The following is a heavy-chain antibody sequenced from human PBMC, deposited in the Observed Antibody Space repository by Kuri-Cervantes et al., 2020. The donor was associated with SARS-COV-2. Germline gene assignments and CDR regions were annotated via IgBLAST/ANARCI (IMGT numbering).Heavy chain of an antibody. V-gene: IGHV3-74*01. CDR2: INPDGSYT. Sequence: GESLKISFAASGFTFSGHWIHWVRQAPGKGLVWVLRINPDGSYTNNADSVKGRFTLSRANAKNMLFLQMNSLRAEDTVVYYCVRDGDHWNFDYWGQGTLVTVSS. CDR3: VRDGDHWNFDY. J-gene: IGHJ4*02. D-gene: IGHD1-1*01. CDR1: GFTFSGHW.